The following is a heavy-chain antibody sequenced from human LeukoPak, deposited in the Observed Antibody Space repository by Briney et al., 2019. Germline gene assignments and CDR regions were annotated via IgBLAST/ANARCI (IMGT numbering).Heavy chain of an antibody. CDR2: ISAGGGNS. D-gene: IGHD3-22*01. J-gene: IGHJ3*02. V-gene: IGHV3-23*01. CDR1: GFTFNIFA. Sequence: GGSLRLSCVASGFTFNIFAMSWVRQAPGKGLEWVSSISAGGGNSYYADSVKGRFTVSRANSENTLFLQMNSLRAEDTAVYYCAKEDEGSSGEAFDIWGQGTMVTVSS. CDR3: AKEDEGSSGEAFDI.